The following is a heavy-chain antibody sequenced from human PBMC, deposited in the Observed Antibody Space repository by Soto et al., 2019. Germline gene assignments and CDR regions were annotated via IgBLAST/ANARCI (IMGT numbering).Heavy chain of an antibody. V-gene: IGHV3-11*01. CDR2: ISSSGSTI. J-gene: IGHJ4*02. D-gene: IGHD3-16*02. Sequence: GGSLRLSCAASGFTFSDYYMSWIRQAPGKGLEWVSYISSSGSTIYYADSVKGRFTISRDNSKNTLYLQMNSLRAEDTAVYYCAKDYMITFGGVIAPFDYWGQRTLVTVSS. CDR1: GFTFSDYY. CDR3: AKDYMITFGGVIAPFDY.